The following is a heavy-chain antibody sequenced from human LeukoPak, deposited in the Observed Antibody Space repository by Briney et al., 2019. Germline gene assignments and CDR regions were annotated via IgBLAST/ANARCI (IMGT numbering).Heavy chain of an antibody. J-gene: IGHJ4*02. CDR1: GFTFSNYA. CDR3: ARLNVVVPAT. V-gene: IGHV3-23*01. Sequence: PGGSLRLSCAASGFTFSNYAMSWVRQAPGKGLEWVSAISGSGGNTYYADSVKGRFTISRDNSKNTLFLQMNSLRAEDTAVYYCARLNVVVPATWGQGTLVTVSS. CDR2: ISGSGGNT. D-gene: IGHD2-2*01.